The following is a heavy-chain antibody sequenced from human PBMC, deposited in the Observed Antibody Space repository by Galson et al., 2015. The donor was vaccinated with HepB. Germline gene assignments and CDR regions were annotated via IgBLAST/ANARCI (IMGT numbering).Heavy chain of an antibody. CDR2: FDPEHDKT. Sequence: SVKVSCKVSGYSLIELSMHWVRQAPGKGLEWMGGFDPEHDKTIYAQKFQGRVTLTEDTSTDTAYMELTSLRSEDTAVYYCTTESTNGICYPRQCEVWWGQGSLVTVSS. CDR1: GYSLIELS. J-gene: IGHJ4*02. CDR3: TTESTNGICYPRQCEVW. V-gene: IGHV1-24*01. D-gene: IGHD2-8*01.